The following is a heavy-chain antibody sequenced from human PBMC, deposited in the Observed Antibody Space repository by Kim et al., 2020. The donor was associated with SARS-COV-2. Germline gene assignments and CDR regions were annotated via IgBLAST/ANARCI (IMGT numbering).Heavy chain of an antibody. CDR1: GYTLTDYG. D-gene: IGHD3-9*01. J-gene: IGHJ4*02. V-gene: IGHV3-23*01. CDR3: AKDRPKLRNFDGRGGFDY. Sequence: GGSLRLSCAASGYTLTDYGMSWVRQAAWKGLEWVAVISGSGVSTYHADSVKGRFIISRDNSKSTLNLQMNSLRVEDTAVYYCAKDRPKLRNFDGRGGFDYWGQGTRAPVPS. CDR2: ISGSGVST.